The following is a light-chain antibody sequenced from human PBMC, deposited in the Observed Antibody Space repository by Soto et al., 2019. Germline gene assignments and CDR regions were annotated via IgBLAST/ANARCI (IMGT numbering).Light chain of an antibody. CDR3: QQRSNWPYT. CDR2: DAS. CDR1: QSVSSY. V-gene: IGKV3-11*01. J-gene: IGKJ2*01. Sequence: EIVLTQSPATLSLSLGERVTLSCRASQSVSSYLAWYQQKPGQAPRLLIYDASNRATGIPARFSGSGSGTDFTLTISSLEPEDFAVYYCQQRSNWPYTFGQGTKLEIK.